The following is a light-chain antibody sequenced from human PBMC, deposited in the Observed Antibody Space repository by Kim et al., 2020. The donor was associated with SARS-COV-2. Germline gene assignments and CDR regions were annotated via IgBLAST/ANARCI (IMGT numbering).Light chain of an antibody. CDR1: VVRKSH. CDR3: QAWDRNSVI. CDR2: QNV. Sequence: VSPGQTARISCAGDVVRKSHNGWYQQRPGQSPVLVIFQNVQRPSGIPERFSGSKSGNTATLTISGTQTMDEADYYCQAWDRNSVIFGGGTQLTVL. V-gene: IGLV3-1*01. J-gene: IGLJ2*01.